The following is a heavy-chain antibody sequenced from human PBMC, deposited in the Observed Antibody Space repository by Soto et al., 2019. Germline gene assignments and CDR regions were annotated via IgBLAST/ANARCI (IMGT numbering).Heavy chain of an antibody. CDR3: ARGLYCSGGSCYLDYYYYYMDV. CDR2: MNPNSGNT. V-gene: IGHV1-8*01. CDR1: GYTFTSYD. Sequence: QVKLVQSGAEVKKPGASVKVSCKASGYTFTSYDINWVRQATGQGLEWMGWMNPNSGNTGYAQKFQGRVTMTRNTSISTAYMELSSLRSEDTAVYYCARGLYCSGGSCYLDYYYYYMDVWGKGTTVTVSS. D-gene: IGHD2-15*01. J-gene: IGHJ6*03.